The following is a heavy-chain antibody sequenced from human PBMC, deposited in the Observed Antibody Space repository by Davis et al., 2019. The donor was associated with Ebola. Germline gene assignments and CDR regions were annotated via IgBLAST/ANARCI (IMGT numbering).Heavy chain of an antibody. D-gene: IGHD1-14*01. CDR3: ARDLPGGDWYFDL. CDR1: GFSFSAYW. CDR2: ISGDGSTT. Sequence: GESLKISCAASGFSFSAYWMHWVRQAPGKGLVWLSRISGDGSTTSYADSVRGRFTVSRDNAKNTLYLQMSSLRAEDTAVYYCARDLPGGDWYFDLWGRGKLVTVSS. J-gene: IGHJ2*01. V-gene: IGHV3-74*01.